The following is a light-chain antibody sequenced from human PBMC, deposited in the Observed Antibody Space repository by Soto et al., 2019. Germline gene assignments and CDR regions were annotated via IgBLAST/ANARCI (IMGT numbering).Light chain of an antibody. CDR2: GAS. J-gene: IGKJ5*01. CDR3: QQDYNLPIT. V-gene: IGKV3D-7*01. CDR1: QSISSSY. Sequence: EVVLTESPATLSLVPGEGASLSCRVSQSISSSYLSWYQQRPGQAPRLLIYGASTRATGIPARFSGSGRGSGTDFTLTISSLQPEDFAVYYCQQDYNLPITFGQGTRLEIK.